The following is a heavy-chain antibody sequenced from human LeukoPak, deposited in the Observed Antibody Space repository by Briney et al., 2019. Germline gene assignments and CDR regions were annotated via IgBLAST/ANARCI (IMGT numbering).Heavy chain of an antibody. CDR2: ISYDGSNK. D-gene: IGHD4-17*01. V-gene: IGHV3-30*18. CDR3: AKDKYGDPPFDAFDI. J-gene: IGHJ3*02. Sequence: PGGSLRLSCAASGFTFSSYSMSWVRQAPGKGLEWVAVISYDGSNKYYADSVKGRFTISRDNSKNTLYLQMNSLRAEDTAVYYCAKDKYGDPPFDAFDIWGQGTMVTVSS. CDR1: GFTFSSYS.